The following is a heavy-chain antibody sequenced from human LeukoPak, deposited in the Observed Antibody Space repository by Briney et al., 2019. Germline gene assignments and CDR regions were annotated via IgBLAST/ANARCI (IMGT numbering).Heavy chain of an antibody. CDR2: IIPILGIA. V-gene: IGHV1-69*04. Sequence: ASVKVSCKASGGTCSSYAISWVRQAPGQGLEWMGRIIPILGIANYAQKFQGRVTITADKSTSTAYMELSSLRSEDTAVYYCATQKSIAAAIDYWGQGTLVTVSS. CDR3: ATQKSIAAAIDY. CDR1: GGTCSSYA. J-gene: IGHJ4*02. D-gene: IGHD6-13*01.